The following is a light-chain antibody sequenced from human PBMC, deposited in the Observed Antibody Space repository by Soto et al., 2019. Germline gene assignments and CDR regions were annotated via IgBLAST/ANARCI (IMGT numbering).Light chain of an antibody. J-gene: IGLJ2*01. Sequence: QSALTQPASVSGSPGQSITISCTGTSSDVGGYDYVSWYQQYPGKAPKLMIYDVSNRPSGVSNRFSGSKSGNTASLTISGLQAEDEADYYSSSYTSSSTLVVFGGGTKLTV. CDR1: SSDVGGYDY. CDR3: SSYTSSSTLVV. V-gene: IGLV2-14*01. CDR2: DVS.